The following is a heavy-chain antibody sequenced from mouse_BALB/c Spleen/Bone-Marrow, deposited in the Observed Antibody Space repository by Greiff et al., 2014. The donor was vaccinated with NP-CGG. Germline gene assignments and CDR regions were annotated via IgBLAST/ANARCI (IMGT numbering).Heavy chain of an antibody. Sequence: QVQLQQSGAELMKPGASVKISCKAIGYTFSNYWIEWVKQRPGHGLEWIGEILPGSGSTHYIEKSKGKATFTADTSSYTAYMQLSSLTSEDSAVYYCARGYDYASFAYWGQGTLVTVSA. CDR2: ILPGSGST. D-gene: IGHD2-4*01. J-gene: IGHJ3*01. CDR1: GYTFSNYW. CDR3: ARGYDYASFAY. V-gene: IGHV1-9*01.